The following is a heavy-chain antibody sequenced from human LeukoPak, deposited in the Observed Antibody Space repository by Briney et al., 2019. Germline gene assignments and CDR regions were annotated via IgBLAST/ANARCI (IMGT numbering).Heavy chain of an antibody. D-gene: IGHD3-22*01. CDR2: IYYTGNT. CDR1: GGSITGSY. J-gene: IGHJ3*02. V-gene: IGHV4-59*08. CDR3: ASHWEYYYDSSGYHDAFDI. Sequence: SETLSLTCTVSGGSITGSYWSWIRQPPGKGLEWIGYIYYTGNTDYNPSLRGRVTISVDTSKNQFSLKLSSVTAADTAVYYCASHWEYYYDSSGYHDAFDIWGQGTMVTVSS.